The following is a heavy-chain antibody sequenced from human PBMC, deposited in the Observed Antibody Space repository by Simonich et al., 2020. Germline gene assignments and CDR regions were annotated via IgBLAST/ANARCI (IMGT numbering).Heavy chain of an antibody. J-gene: IGHJ4*02. CDR1: GYTFTSYG. CDR3: ARASRGTWWYYYFDY. Sequence: QVQLVQSGAEVKKPGASVKVSCKASGYTFTSYGISWVRQAPGRGLEWRGGINAYKGNKNYAKDLQGRVTMTTDTSTSTAYRELRSLRSDDTAVYYCARASRGTWWYYYFDYWGQGTLVTVSS. V-gene: IGHV1-18*01. D-gene: IGHD2-15*01. CDR2: INAYKGNK.